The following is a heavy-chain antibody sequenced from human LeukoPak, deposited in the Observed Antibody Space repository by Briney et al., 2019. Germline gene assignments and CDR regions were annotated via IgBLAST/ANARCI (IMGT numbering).Heavy chain of an antibody. D-gene: IGHD3-10*01. J-gene: IGHJ1*01. CDR3: ARDYYGSIDL. CDR2: INNDGST. CDR1: GFTFGKYW. Sequence: AGGSLRLSCVASGFTFGKYWMHWVRQAPGKELVCISRINNDGSTVYADSVAGRFTISRDNARDTLYLQMNSLGVEDTAVYYCARDYYGSIDLWGQGTLVTVSS. V-gene: IGHV3-74*01.